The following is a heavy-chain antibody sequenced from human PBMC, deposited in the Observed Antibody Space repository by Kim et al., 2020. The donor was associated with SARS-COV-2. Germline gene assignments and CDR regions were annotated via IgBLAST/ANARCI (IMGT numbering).Heavy chain of an antibody. CDR1: GDSISSRNYY. J-gene: IGHJ6*02. V-gene: IGHV4-39*07. CDR3: ARDTPAPRKAGDAMDV. Sequence: SETLSLTCSVSGDSISSRNYYWGWIRQPPGKGLEWIGTILHSGTTYYNPSLKSRATISVDTSKNQFSLKLSSVTDADTAIYYCARDTPAPRKAGDAMDVWHQQNTVNVSS. D-gene: IGHD2-2*01. CDR2: ILHSGTT.